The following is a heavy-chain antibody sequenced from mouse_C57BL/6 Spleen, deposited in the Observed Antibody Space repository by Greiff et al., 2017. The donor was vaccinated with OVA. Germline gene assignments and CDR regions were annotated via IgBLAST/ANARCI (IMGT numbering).Heavy chain of an antibody. V-gene: IGHV1-26*01. Sequence: VHVKQSGPELVKPGASVKISCKASGYTFTDYYMNWVKQSHGKSLEWIGDINPNNGGTSYNQKFKGKATLTVDKSSSTAYMELRSLTSEDSAVYYCARGWYFDVWGTGTTVTVSS. CDR3: ARGWYFDV. J-gene: IGHJ1*03. CDR2: INPNNGGT. CDR1: GYTFTDYY.